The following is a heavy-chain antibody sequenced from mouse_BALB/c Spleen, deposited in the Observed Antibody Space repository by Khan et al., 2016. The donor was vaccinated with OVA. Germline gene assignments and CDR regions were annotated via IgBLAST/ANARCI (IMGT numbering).Heavy chain of an antibody. Sequence: VRLQQSEAELVELGASVQLSCTASGVNIKDTYLHWLDPWPDQGLAWIGRLAPPNGNTKYDPKFQGKATITADASSNPAYQQLRSLTSEANAVLYCAGIAIKWCKGTNL. CDR3: AGIAIK. D-gene: IGHD1-3*01. V-gene: IGHV14-3*02. CDR2: LAPPNGNT. J-gene: IGHJ2*01. CDR1: GVNIKDTY.